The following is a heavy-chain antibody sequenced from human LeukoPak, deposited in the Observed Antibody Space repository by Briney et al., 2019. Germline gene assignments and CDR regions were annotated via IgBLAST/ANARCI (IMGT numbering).Heavy chain of an antibody. CDR1: GYTFTSYD. CDR2: MNPNSGNT. D-gene: IGHD2-2*01. J-gene: IGHJ4*02. CDR3: AREDFGSSTSCYDH. V-gene: IGHV1-8*01. Sequence: ASVKVSCKASGYTFTSYDINWVRQATGQGLEWMGWMNPNSGNTGYAQKFQGRVTMTRNTSISTAYMELSSLRSEDTAVYYCAREDFGSSTSCYDHWGQGTLVAVSS.